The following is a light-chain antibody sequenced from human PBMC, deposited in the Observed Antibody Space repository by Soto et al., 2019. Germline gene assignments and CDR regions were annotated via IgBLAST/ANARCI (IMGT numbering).Light chain of an antibody. CDR1: QNISNY. V-gene: IGKV1-39*01. J-gene: IGKJ4*01. CDR2: AAS. Sequence: DIQMTQSPSSLSASVGDRVTITCRASQNISNYLNWYQQKPGKAPKVLIYAASSLQSGVPSRFSDSGSGTDFTLTISSLQPEDFASYFCQHSFNTPLTFGGGNKVEI. CDR3: QHSFNTPLT.